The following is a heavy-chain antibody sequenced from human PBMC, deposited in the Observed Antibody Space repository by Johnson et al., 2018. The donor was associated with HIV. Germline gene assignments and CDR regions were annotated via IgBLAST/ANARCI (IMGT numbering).Heavy chain of an antibody. D-gene: IGHD1-26*01. V-gene: IGHV3-30-3*01. CDR1: GFTFSSYA. CDR2: ISYDGSNK. CDR3: ARVGAFDI. Sequence: QVQLVESGGGVVQPGRSLRLSCAASGFTFSSYAMHWVRQAPGKGLEWVAVISYDGSNKYYADSVKGRFTISRDNSKNTLYLQMNSLRAEDTAVYYCARVGAFDIWGQGTRVTVSS. J-gene: IGHJ3*02.